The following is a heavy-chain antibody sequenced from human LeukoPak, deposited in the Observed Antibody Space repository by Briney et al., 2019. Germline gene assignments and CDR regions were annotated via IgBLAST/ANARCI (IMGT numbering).Heavy chain of an antibody. J-gene: IGHJ4*02. CDR1: GYTFTTYD. CDR2: MNPNSGNT. D-gene: IGHD3-22*01. CDR3: AREDYYDSGSNDY. Sequence: VASVTVSCKASGYTFTTYDITWVRQATGQGLEWMGWMNPNSGNTAYAQKFQGRVTITRNTSISTAYMELSSLRSEDTAVYYCAREDYYDSGSNDYWGQGTLVTVSS. V-gene: IGHV1-8*03.